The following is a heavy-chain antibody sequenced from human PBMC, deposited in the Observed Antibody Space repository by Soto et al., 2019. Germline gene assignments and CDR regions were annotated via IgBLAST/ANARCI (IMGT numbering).Heavy chain of an antibody. J-gene: IGHJ6*02. V-gene: IGHV3-21*01. CDR3: AKEGAAAGYGMDV. CDR2: ISSSSSYI. D-gene: IGHD6-13*01. Sequence: GSLRLACAASGXTLSSYSMDWVRQAPGRGLEWVSSISSSSSYIYYADSVKGRFTISRDNAKNSLYLQMNSLRAEDTAVYYCAKEGAAAGYGMDVWGQGTTVTVSS. CDR1: GXTLSSYS.